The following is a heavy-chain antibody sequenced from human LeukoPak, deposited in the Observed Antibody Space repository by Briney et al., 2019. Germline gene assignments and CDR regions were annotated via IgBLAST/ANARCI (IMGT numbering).Heavy chain of an antibody. CDR3: ITDPGDYENY. Sequence: GGSLRLSCAASGFTFSSYGMHWVRQAPGKGLEWVGRIKSKTDGGTTDYTAPVKGRFSISRDDSKDTLYLQMNSLKIDDTAVYFCITDPGDYENYWGQGTLVTVSS. D-gene: IGHD4-17*01. J-gene: IGHJ4*02. CDR2: IKSKTDGGTT. CDR1: GFTFSSYG. V-gene: IGHV3-15*01.